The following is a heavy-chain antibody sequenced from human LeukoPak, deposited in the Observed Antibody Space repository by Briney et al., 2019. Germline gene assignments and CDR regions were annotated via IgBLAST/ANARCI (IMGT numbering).Heavy chain of an antibody. Sequence: SVKVSCKASGGTFSSYAISWVRQAAGQGLEWMGGIIPIFGTANYAQKFQGRVTITADESTSTAYMELSSLRSEDTAVYYCARVLITLLGTVTVYFDYWGQGTLVTVSS. D-gene: IGHD4-17*01. CDR1: GGTFSSYA. J-gene: IGHJ4*02. CDR3: ARVLITLLGTVTVYFDY. V-gene: IGHV1-69*13. CDR2: IIPIFGTA.